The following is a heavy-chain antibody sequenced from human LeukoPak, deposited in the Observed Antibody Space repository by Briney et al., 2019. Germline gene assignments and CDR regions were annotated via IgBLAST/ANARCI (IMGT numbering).Heavy chain of an antibody. Sequence: GGSLRLSCAASGFSFSSYAMSWVPQAPGKGLEWVSAISGSGGSTYYAVSVKGRFTISRDNSKNTLYLQMNSLRAEDTGVHYCAKGFYDSSGYVLDYWGQGTLVTVSS. CDR1: GFSFSSYA. D-gene: IGHD3-22*01. J-gene: IGHJ4*02. CDR3: AKGFYDSSGYVLDY. CDR2: ISGSGGST. V-gene: IGHV3-23*01.